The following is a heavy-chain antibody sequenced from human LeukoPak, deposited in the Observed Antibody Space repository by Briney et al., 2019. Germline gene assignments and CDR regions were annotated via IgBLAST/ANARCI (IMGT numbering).Heavy chain of an antibody. V-gene: IGHV1-2*02. CDR2: INPKSGDT. CDR3: AKGGPVIRGPGVLIVPVFDH. J-gene: IGHJ4*02. CDR1: GYTLSDNW. D-gene: IGHD3-3*01. Sequence: ASVKVSCKASGYTLSDNWLRWMRQAPGHGPEWVGSINPKSGDTDLAQRFQGRVTMTRDTSINTGYMEVSRLTSDDTAVYYCAKGGPVIRGPGVLIVPVFDHWGQGTLVTVSS.